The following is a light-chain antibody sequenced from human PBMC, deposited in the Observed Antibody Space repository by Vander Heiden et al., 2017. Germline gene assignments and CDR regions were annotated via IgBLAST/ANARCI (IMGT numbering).Light chain of an antibody. CDR3: QAWDSGTAP. J-gene: IGLJ3*02. CDR1: TLRDKY. Sequence: YELPQPPSVSASPGPPARITSSGDTLRDKYICWYQQKPGQSPVLVIYQRDKRPSGIPERFSGSISGNTATLIISGTQAMDEADYYCQAWDSGTAPFGGGTKLTVL. V-gene: IGLV3-1*01. CDR2: QRD.